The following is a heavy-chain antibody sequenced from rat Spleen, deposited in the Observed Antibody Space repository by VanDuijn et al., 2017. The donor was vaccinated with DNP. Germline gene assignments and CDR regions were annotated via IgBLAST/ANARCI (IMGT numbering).Heavy chain of an antibody. D-gene: IGHD4-1*01. CDR3: ARARRAVDY. V-gene: IGHV4-2*01. Sequence: EVQLVESGGDLVRPGGSLKLSCVASGFNFNDYWMGWVRQAPGKGLEWIGEINKDSSTLNYTPSLKDKFTISRDNAQNTLYLQMSKLGSEDTAIYYCARARRAVDYWGQGVMVTVSS. J-gene: IGHJ2*01. CDR1: GFNFNDYW. CDR2: INKDSSTL.